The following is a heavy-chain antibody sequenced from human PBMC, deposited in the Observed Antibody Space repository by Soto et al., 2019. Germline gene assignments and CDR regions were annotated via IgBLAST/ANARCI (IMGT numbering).Heavy chain of an antibody. CDR3: ARSPSMTTVSLDY. V-gene: IGHV3-21*01. D-gene: IGHD4-17*01. J-gene: IGHJ4*02. CDR1: GFTFSSYS. Sequence: EVQLVESGGGLVKPGGSLRRSCAASGFTFSSYSMNWVRQAPGKGLEWVSSISSSSSYIYYADSVKGRFTISSDNAKNSLYLQMNSLRAEDTAVYYCARSPSMTTVSLDYWGQGTLVTVSS. CDR2: ISSSSSYI.